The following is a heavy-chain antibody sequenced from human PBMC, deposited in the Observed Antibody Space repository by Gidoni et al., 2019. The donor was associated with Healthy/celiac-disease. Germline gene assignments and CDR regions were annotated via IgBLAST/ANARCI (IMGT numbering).Heavy chain of an antibody. CDR3: ARGGLLLFAFDI. CDR2: IKQDGSEK. CDR1: GFTFSSYW. D-gene: IGHD2-15*01. V-gene: IGHV3-7*01. Sequence: EVQLVESGGGLVQPGGSLRLSCAASGFTFSSYWMSWVRQAPGKGLEWVANIKQDGSEKYYVDSVKGRFTISRDNDKNSLYLQMNSLRAEDTAVYYWARGGLLLFAFDIWGQGTMVTVSS. J-gene: IGHJ3*02.